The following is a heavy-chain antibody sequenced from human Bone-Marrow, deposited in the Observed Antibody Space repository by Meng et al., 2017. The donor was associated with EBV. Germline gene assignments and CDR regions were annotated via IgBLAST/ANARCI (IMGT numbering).Heavy chain of an antibody. CDR1: GGSFSGYY. CDR3: ARSAKGYFGL. Sequence: QVLLPQGSAGMVKPSYPPSLNYAVYGGSFSGYYWSWILQPPGKVLEWIGEINHSGSTNYSPSLKSRVTISVDTSKNQFSLKLSSVTAADTAVYYCARSAKGYFGLWGRGTLVTVSS. V-gene: IGHV4-34*01. J-gene: IGHJ2*01. CDR2: INHSGST.